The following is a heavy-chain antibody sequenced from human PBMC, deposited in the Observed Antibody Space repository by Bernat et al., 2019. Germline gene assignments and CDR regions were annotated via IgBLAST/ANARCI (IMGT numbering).Heavy chain of an antibody. V-gene: IGHV3-15*07. CDR3: STGGYFLDY. Sequence: EVQLVESGGGLVRPGGSLRLSCAGSGFTFSNAWMNWFRQAPGRGLGWVARIMSKADGGTTDYAAPVKGRFTISRDDSNNTVYVQMNSLKTEDTAVYYCSTGGYFLDYWGQGTLVTVSS. CDR1: GFTFSNAW. D-gene: IGHD1-26*01. CDR2: IMSKADGGTT. J-gene: IGHJ4*02.